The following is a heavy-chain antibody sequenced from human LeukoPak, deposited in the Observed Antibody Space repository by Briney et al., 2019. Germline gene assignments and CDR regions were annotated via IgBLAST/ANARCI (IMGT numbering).Heavy chain of an antibody. D-gene: IGHD6-19*01. V-gene: IGHV4-59*01. CDR1: GGSISGDY. CDR3: ARAVGSGWYKFDP. Sequence: SETLSLTCAVSGGSISGDYWSWIRQPPGKGLEWIGYIYYIGSTNYNPSLKSRVTISVDTSKNQFSLKLSSVTAADTAVYYCARAVGSGWYKFDPWGQGTLVTVSS. CDR2: IYYIGST. J-gene: IGHJ5*02.